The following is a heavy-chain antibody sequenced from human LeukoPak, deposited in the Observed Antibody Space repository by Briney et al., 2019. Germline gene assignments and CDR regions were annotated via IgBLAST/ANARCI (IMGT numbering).Heavy chain of an antibody. CDR3: AVLLAIRGPFDY. D-gene: IGHD2/OR15-2a*01. J-gene: IGHJ4*02. CDR2: ILPANFDT. Sequence: GESLKVSCKGSGYDFTSNWIAWVRQMPGKGLEWMGVILPANFDTRYSPSFQGQVTISVDKSISTAYLQWRNLMASDTAMYYCAVLLAIRGPFDYWGQGTLVTVSS. CDR1: GYDFTSNW. V-gene: IGHV5-51*01.